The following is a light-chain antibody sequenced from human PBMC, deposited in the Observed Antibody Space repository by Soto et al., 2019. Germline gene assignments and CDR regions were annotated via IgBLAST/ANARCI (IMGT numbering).Light chain of an antibody. CDR1: QSVSRW. J-gene: IGKJ1*01. V-gene: IGKV1-5*03. CDR3: QQYYTYWHM. Sequence: DIQMTQSPSTLSASVGDRVTITCRASQSVSRWLAWYKQKPGEAPKLLIYKASNLESEVSSRFSGSGSGTEFTLTISSLQPDDSATYYCQQYYTYWHMFGQGTRVEIK. CDR2: KAS.